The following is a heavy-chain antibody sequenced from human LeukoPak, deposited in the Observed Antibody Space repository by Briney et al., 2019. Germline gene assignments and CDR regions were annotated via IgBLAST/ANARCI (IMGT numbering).Heavy chain of an antibody. CDR1: GGPFSGYY. CDR2: INHSGST. Sequence: PSETLSLTCAVYGGPFSGYYWSWIRQPPGKGLEWIGEINHSGSTNYNPSLKSRVTISVDTSKNQFSLKLSSVTAADTAVYYCAREGYNWNDGDAFDIWGQGTMVTVSS. J-gene: IGHJ3*02. CDR3: AREGYNWNDGDAFDI. V-gene: IGHV4-34*01. D-gene: IGHD1-1*01.